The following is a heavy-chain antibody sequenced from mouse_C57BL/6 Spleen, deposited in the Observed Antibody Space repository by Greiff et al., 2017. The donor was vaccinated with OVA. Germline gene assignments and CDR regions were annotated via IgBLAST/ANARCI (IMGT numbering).Heavy chain of an antibody. Sequence: EVHLVESGGGLVKPGGSLKLSCAASGFTFSDYGMHWVRQAPEKGLEWVAYISSGSSTIYYADTVKGRVTISRDNAKNTLFLQMTSLRSEDTAMYYCARGLGRGYAMDYWGQGTSVTVSS. D-gene: IGHD4-1*01. J-gene: IGHJ4*01. CDR3: ARGLGRGYAMDY. V-gene: IGHV5-17*01. CDR1: GFTFSDYG. CDR2: ISSGSSTI.